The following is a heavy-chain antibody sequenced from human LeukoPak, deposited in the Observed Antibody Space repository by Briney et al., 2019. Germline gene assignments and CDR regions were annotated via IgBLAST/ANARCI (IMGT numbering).Heavy chain of an antibody. J-gene: IGHJ4*02. V-gene: IGHV4-59*08. CDR1: GGSISSYY. CDR2: IYYSGST. CDR3: ARLLYYDSSGYLGYYFDY. Sequence: SETLSLTCTVSGGSISSYYWSWIRQPPGKGLEWIGYIYYSGSTNYNLSLKSRVTISVDTSKNQFSLKLSSVTAADTAVYYCARLLYYDSSGYLGYYFDYWGQGTLVTVSS. D-gene: IGHD3-22*01.